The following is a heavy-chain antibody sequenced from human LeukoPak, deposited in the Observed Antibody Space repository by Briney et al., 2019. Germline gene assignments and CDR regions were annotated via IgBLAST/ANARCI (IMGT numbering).Heavy chain of an antibody. CDR3: ARVRYYYDSSGYYDY. J-gene: IGHJ4*02. CDR1: GGTFSSYA. V-gene: IGHV1-69*05. D-gene: IGHD3-22*01. Sequence: SVTVSCKASGGTFSSYAISWVRQAPGQGLEWMGGIIPIFGTANYAQKFQGRVTITTDESTSTAYMELSSLRSEDTAVYYFARVRYYYDSSGYYDYWGQGTLVTVSS. CDR2: IIPIFGTA.